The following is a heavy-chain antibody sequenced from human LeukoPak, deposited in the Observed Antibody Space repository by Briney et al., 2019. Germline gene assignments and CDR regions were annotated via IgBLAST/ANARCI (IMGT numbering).Heavy chain of an antibody. J-gene: IGHJ4*02. V-gene: IGHV3-23*01. D-gene: IGHD1-20*01. CDR1: GFTFSSYS. CDR2: ISSSGGST. Sequence: GGSLRLSCAASGFTFSSYSMSWVRQAPGKGLEWVSAISSSGGSTDYTDSAKGRFTISRDNSKNTLYLQMNSLRAEDTAVYYCAKKMSITAASQVDYWGQGTLVTVSS. CDR3: AKKMSITAASQVDY.